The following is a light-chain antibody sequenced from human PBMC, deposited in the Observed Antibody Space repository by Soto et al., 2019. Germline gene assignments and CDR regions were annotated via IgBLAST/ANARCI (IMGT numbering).Light chain of an antibody. V-gene: IGKV1-39*01. CDR2: AAP. Sequence: DIPMTQSPSSLTAAVGDRVTITCRASQSTSSYLNWNQQKPGKAPKLLIYAAPSLQSGVPSRFSGGGSGTDFSLTISSLQTGEFATDYCQQCYCTPFTFGGGAKVEIK. CDR1: QSTSSY. J-gene: IGKJ4*01. CDR3: QQCYCTPFT.